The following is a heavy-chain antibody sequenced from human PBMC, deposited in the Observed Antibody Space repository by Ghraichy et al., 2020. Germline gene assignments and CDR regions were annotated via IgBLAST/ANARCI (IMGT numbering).Heavy chain of an antibody. D-gene: IGHD3-16*02. CDR2: INHSGST. CDR3: ARGGRVITFGGVIVRVYYYYMDV. V-gene: IGHV4-34*01. CDR1: GGSFSGYF. Sequence: SETLSLTCAVYGGSFSGYFWTWIRQPPGKGLEWIGEINHSGSTNYNPSLKSRVTISVDTSKNQFSLKLSSVTAADTAVYYCARGGRVITFGGVIVRVYYYYMDVWGKGTTVTVSS. J-gene: IGHJ6*03.